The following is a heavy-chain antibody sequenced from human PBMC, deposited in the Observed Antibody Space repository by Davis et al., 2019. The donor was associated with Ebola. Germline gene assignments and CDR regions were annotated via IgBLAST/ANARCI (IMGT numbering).Heavy chain of an antibody. D-gene: IGHD3-3*01. Sequence: MPSETLSLTCAVSDDSITTPNWWSWVRQPPGRGLEWIGEIFHSGSTNYNPSLKSRVTISVDTSKNQFSLKLSSVTAADTAVYYCARADYDFWSGYYGGNWFDPWGQGTLVTVSS. J-gene: IGHJ5*02. CDR1: DDSITTPNW. CDR2: IFHSGST. CDR3: ARADYDFWSGYYGGNWFDP. V-gene: IGHV4-4*02.